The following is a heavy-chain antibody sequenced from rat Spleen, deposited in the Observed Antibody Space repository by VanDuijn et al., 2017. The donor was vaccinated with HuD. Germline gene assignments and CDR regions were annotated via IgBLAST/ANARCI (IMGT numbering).Heavy chain of an antibody. CDR2: IIYDGSST. CDR1: GFIFSDYY. Sequence: EVQLVESDGGLVQPGRSLKLSCAASGFIFSDYYMAWVRQAPKKGLEWVTTIIYDGSSTYYRDSVKGRFTISRDDAKSTLYLQMDSLRSEDTATYYCSTPTPGIPFTYWGQGTLVTVSS. V-gene: IGHV5-17*01. D-gene: IGHD1-4*01. CDR3: STPTPGIPFTY. J-gene: IGHJ3*01.